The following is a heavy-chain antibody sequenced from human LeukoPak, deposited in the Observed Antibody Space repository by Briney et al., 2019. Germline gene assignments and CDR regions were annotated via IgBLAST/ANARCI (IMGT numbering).Heavy chain of an antibody. CDR3: ARGRNSWYNY. D-gene: IGHD6-13*01. J-gene: IGHJ4*02. Sequence: WASVKVSCKASGYTFTGYYMHWVRQATGQGPEWMGWMNPNSGNTGLAQKFQGRVTMTRDTSISTAYMELNSLRSEDTAVYYCARGRNSWYNYWGQGTLVTVSS. V-gene: IGHV1-8*02. CDR1: GYTFTGYY. CDR2: MNPNSGNT.